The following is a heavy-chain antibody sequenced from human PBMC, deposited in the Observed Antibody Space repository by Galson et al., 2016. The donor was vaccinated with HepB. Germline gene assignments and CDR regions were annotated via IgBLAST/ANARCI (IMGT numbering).Heavy chain of an antibody. CDR2: INHRGST. D-gene: IGHD3-3*01. V-gene: IGHV4-34*01. CDR1: GGSFTGYS. Sequence: SETLSLTCAVSGGSFTGYSWNWIRQTPGKGLEWIGEINHRGSTNYNPSLKSRVTILLDTSKNQFSLKLRSVTAADTAMYYCARDDFWMDSTLGWGQGTLVTVSS. CDR3: ARDDFWMDSTLG. J-gene: IGHJ4*02.